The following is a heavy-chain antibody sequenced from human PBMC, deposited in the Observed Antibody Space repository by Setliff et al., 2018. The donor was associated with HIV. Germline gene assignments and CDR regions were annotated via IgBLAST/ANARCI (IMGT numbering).Heavy chain of an antibody. CDR1: GFTFSNYP. CDR2: ISHDGSYK. J-gene: IGHJ6*03. Sequence: GGSLRLSCAGSGFTFSNYPMHWVRQAPGKGLEWVALISHDGSYKYYADSVQGRFTTSRDNSENTLSLQMNSLRAGDTAVYYCARDRKFGSSGHYYYYMDIWGKGTSVTVSS. CDR3: ARDRKFGSSGHYYYYMDI. V-gene: IGHV3-30*04. D-gene: IGHD6-6*01.